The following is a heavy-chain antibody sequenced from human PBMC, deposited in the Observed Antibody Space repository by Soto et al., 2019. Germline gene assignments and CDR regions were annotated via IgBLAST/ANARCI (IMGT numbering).Heavy chain of an antibody. CDR1: GDSVSSNSAT. V-gene: IGHV6-1*01. CDR2: TYYRSQWHN. Sequence: QVQLQQSGPGLVKPSQTLSLTCGISGDSVSSNSATWNWIRQSPSRGLEWLGRTYYRSQWHNEYEKDENSRIPYNPITSQKQDDPALYSLGTEGSAFYYCTSESGGGAEALDIWGRGTMVTVSS. CDR3: TSESGGGAEALDI. J-gene: IGHJ3*02. D-gene: IGHD3-10*01.